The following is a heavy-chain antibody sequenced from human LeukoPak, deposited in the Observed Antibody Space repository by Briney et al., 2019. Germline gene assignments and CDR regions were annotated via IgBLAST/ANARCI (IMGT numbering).Heavy chain of an antibody. CDR3: ARGRRSCSSTSCYRYFDY. Sequence: SQTLSLTCTVSGGSISSGGYYWSWIRQHPGKGLEWIGYIYYSGSTYYNPSLKSRVTISVDTSKNQFSLKLSSVTAADTAVYYCARGRRSCSSTSCYRYFDYWGQGTLVTVSS. CDR1: GGSISSGGYY. V-gene: IGHV4-31*03. D-gene: IGHD2-2*01. J-gene: IGHJ4*02. CDR2: IYYSGST.